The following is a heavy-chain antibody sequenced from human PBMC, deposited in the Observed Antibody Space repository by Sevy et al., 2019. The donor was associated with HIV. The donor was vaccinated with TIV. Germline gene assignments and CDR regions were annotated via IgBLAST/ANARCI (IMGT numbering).Heavy chain of an antibody. CDR1: GYTFTGYY. J-gene: IGHJ4*02. CDR2: INANSGGT. D-gene: IGHD3-22*01. CDR3: ARDLITMIVVVGQTTANDY. Sequence: ASVKVSCKASGYTFTGYYMHWVRQAPGQGLEWMGWINANSGGTNYAQKFQGRVTRTRDTSISTAYMELSRLRSDDTAVYYCARDLITMIVVVGQTTANDYWGQGTLVTVSS. V-gene: IGHV1-2*02.